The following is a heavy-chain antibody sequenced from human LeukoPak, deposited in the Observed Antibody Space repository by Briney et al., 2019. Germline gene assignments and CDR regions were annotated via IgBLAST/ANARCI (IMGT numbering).Heavy chain of an antibody. V-gene: IGHV4-34*01. D-gene: IGHD3-10*01. CDR1: GGSFSGYY. J-gene: IGHJ6*03. Sequence: SETLSLTCAVYGGSFSGYYWRWIRQPPGKGLEWIGEINHSGSTNYNPSLKSRVTISVDTSKNQFSLKLSSVTAADTAVYYCARGFMVTYYYYYCMDVRGKGTTVTVSS. CDR3: ARGFMVTYYYYYCMDV. CDR2: INHSGST.